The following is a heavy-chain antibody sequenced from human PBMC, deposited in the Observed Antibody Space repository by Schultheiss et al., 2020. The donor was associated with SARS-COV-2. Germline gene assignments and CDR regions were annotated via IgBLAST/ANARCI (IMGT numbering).Heavy chain of an antibody. CDR3: AKFGSGYSIPAYYFDY. V-gene: IGHV3-30*18. CDR2: ISYDGSNK. D-gene: IGHD3-22*01. Sequence: GESLKISCAASGFTFSSYGMHWVRQAPGKGLEWVAVISYDGSNKYYADSVKGRFTISRDNSKNTLYLQMNSLRAEDTAVYYCAKFGSGYSIPAYYFDYWGQGTLVTVSS. J-gene: IGHJ4*02. CDR1: GFTFSSYG.